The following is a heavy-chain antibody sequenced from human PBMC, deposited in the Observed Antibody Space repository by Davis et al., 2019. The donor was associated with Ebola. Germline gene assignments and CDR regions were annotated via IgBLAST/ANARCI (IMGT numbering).Heavy chain of an antibody. Sequence: PGGSLRLSCAASGFTFDDYAMSWVRQAPGKGLEWVSVISASGHGPYYADSVKGRFTISRDNAKNTVYLQMTSLSAEDTAVYYCARGATPIDYWGQGTLVTVCS. V-gene: IGHV3-23*01. CDR1: GFTFDDYA. J-gene: IGHJ4*02. CDR2: ISASGHGP. CDR3: ARGATPIDY.